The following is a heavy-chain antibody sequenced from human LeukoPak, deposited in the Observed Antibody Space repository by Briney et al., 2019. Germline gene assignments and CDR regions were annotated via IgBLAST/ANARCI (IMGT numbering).Heavy chain of an antibody. J-gene: IGHJ4*02. CDR3: AKAGGRTNYFDY. CDR1: GFTFSSYA. D-gene: IGHD1-14*01. V-gene: IGHV3-23*01. CDR2: ISAGGGST. Sequence: GGSLRLSCAASGFTFSSYAMTWVRQAPGKGLECVSAISAGGGSTYYADSVKGRFTISRDNSKNTLYLQLNSLRAEDTAVYYCAKAGGRTNYFDYWGQGTLVTVSS.